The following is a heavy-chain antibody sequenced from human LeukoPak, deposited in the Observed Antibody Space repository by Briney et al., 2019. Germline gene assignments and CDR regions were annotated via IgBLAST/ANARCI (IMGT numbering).Heavy chain of an antibody. CDR1: GGTFSSYA. CDR2: IIPIFGTA. D-gene: IGHD2-15*01. V-gene: IGHV1-69*06. J-gene: IGHJ6*03. Sequence: ASVKVSCKASGGTFSSYAISWVRQAPGQGLEWMGGIIPIFGTANYAQKFQGRVTITADKSTSTAYMELSSLRSEDTAVYYCARLVVVAATRYYYMDVWGKGTTVTVSS. CDR3: ARLVVVAATRYYYMDV.